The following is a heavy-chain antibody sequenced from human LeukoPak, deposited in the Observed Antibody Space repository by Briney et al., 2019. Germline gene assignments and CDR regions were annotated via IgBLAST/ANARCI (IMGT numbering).Heavy chain of an antibody. CDR1: GYTFTSYG. V-gene: IGHV1-18*01. J-gene: IGHJ6*03. CDR3: ARRGVATIQLAGYYMDV. Sequence: GASVKVSCKASGYTFTSYGISWVRQAPGQGLEWMGWISAYNGNTNYAQKLQGRVTMTTDTSTSTAYMELRSLRSDDTAVYYCARRGVATIQLAGYYMDVWGKGTTVTVSS. D-gene: IGHD5-12*01. CDR2: ISAYNGNT.